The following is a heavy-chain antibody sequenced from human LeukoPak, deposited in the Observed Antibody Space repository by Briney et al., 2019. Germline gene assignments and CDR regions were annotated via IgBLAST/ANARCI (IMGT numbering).Heavy chain of an antibody. CDR3: ARDNGLVVVPSWFDH. CDR2: INPNSGGT. J-gene: IGHJ5*02. D-gene: IGHD2-2*01. CDR1: GYTFTGYY. Sequence: GASVKVSCKASGYTFTGYYMHWVRQAPGQGLEWMGWINPNSGGTNYAQKFQGRVTMTRDTSISTAYMELSRLRSDDTAVYYCARDNGLVVVPSWFDHWGQGTLVTVSS. V-gene: IGHV1-2*02.